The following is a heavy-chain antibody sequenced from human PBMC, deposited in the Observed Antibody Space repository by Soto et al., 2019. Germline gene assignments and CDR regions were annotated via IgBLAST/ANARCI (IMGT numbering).Heavy chain of an antibody. V-gene: IGHV1-69*12. J-gene: IGHJ4*02. Sequence: QVQLVQSGAEVKKPGSSVKVSCKASGGTFSSYAISWVRQAPGQGLEWMGGIIPSFGTANYAQKFQGRVTITADESMSTAYMELIRVRSEDTAVYDCARLDDYGDYCGYWGQGTLVTVSA. CDR2: IIPSFGTA. D-gene: IGHD4-17*01. CDR1: GGTFSSYA. CDR3: ARLDDYGDYCGY.